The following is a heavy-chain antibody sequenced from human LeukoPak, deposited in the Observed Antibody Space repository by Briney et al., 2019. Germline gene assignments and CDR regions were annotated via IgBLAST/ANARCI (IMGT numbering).Heavy chain of an antibody. J-gene: IGHJ4*02. CDR2: ISYDGSNK. V-gene: IGHV3-30-3*01. Sequence: PGRSLRLSCAASGFTFSSYAMHWVRQAPGKGLEWVAVISYDGSNKYYADSVKGRFTISRDNSKNTLYLQMNSLRAEDTAVYYCARDGNPSSSWYDYWGQGTLVTVSS. D-gene: IGHD6-13*01. CDR1: GFTFSSYA. CDR3: ARDGNPSSSWYDY.